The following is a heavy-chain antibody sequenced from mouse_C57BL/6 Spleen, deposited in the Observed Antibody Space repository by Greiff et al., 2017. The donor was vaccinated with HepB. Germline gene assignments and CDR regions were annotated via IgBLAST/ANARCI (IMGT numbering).Heavy chain of an antibody. Sequence: QVQLQQPGAELVRPGSSVKLSCKASGYTFTSYWMHWVKQRPIQGLEWIGNIDPSDSETHYNQKFKDKATLTVDKSSSTAYMQLSSLTSEDSAVYYCAREEDYEHFAYWGQGTLVTVSA. V-gene: IGHV1-52*01. D-gene: IGHD2-4*01. CDR2: IDPSDSET. CDR1: GYTFTSYW. CDR3: AREEDYEHFAY. J-gene: IGHJ3*01.